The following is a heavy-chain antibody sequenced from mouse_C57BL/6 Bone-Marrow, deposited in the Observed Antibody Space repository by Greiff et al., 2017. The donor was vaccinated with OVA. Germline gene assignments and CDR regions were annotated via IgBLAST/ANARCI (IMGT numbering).Heavy chain of an antibody. CDR2: INPNNGGT. Sequence: VQLQQSGPELVKPGASVKISCKASGYTFTDYYMNWVKQSHGKSLEWIGDINPNNGGTSYNQKFKGKATLTVDKSSSTAYMELRSLTSEDSAVYYCARSPLYYSNYVDYWGQGTTLTVSS. V-gene: IGHV1-26*01. J-gene: IGHJ2*01. CDR1: GYTFTDYY. CDR3: ARSPLYYSNYVDY. D-gene: IGHD2-5*01.